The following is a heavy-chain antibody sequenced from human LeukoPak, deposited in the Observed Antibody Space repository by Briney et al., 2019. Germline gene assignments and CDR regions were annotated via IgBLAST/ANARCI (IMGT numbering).Heavy chain of an antibody. CDR2: ISASNGNT. V-gene: IGHV1-18*01. D-gene: IGHD3-10*01. J-gene: IGHJ4*02. CDR3: ARTNTYYYGSGSYYLGEISEGYFDY. CDR1: GYTFTSFG. Sequence: ASVKVSCKASGYTFTSFGISWVRQAPGQGLEWMGWISASNGNTKYAQKLQGRVTMTTDTSTSTVYMELSSLRSEDTAVYYCARTNTYYYGSGSYYLGEISEGYFDYWGQGTLVTVSS.